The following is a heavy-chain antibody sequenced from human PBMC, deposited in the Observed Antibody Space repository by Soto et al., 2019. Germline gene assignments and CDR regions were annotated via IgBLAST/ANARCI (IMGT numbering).Heavy chain of an antibody. CDR3: ARGRVPSTY. D-gene: IGHD2-2*01. V-gene: IGHV4-59*01. Sequence: QVQLQESGPGLVKPSETLSLTCTVSGGSISSYYWSWIRQPPGKGLEWIGSIYYSGSTNYNPSLKSRVTISLDTSKTQVSLKLSSVTAADSAVYHCARGRVPSTYWGQGTLVTVSS. CDR1: GGSISSYY. J-gene: IGHJ4*02. CDR2: IYYSGST.